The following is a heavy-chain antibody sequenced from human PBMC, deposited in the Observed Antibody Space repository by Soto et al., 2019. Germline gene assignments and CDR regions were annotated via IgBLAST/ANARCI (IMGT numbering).Heavy chain of an antibody. Sequence: PSETLSLTCTVSGGSISSRSYCWGWIRQPPGKGLEWIGSIYYSGITYYNPSLKSRVTISVDTPKNQFSLNLSSVTAADTAVYYCARGRLVRGNNWFDPWGQGTLVTVSS. V-gene: IGHV4-39*01. CDR1: GGSISSRSYC. CDR3: ARGRLVRGNNWFDP. D-gene: IGHD3-10*01. CDR2: IYYSGIT. J-gene: IGHJ5*02.